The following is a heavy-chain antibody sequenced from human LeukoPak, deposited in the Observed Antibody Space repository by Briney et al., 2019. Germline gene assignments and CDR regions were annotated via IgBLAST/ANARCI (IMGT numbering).Heavy chain of an antibody. Sequence: AETLSLTCTVSGGSISSYYWSWIRQPAGKGLEWIGRIYTSGSTNYNPSLMSRITMFVNASKNHFSLKLRSVTAADTAVYYCAREVKYYYGSGTSRYNWFDPWGQGPLVTVSS. V-gene: IGHV4-4*07. CDR1: GGSISSYY. D-gene: IGHD3-10*01. CDR2: IYTSGST. J-gene: IGHJ5*02. CDR3: AREVKYYYGSGTSRYNWFDP.